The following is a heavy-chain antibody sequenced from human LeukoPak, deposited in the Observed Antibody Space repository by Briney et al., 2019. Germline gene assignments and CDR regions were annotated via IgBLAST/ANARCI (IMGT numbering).Heavy chain of an antibody. D-gene: IGHD3-9*01. J-gene: IGHJ3*02. CDR1: GGSISSYY. V-gene: IGHV4-4*07. CDR2: IYTSGST. CDR3: ARQPDVLRYFDWLSQAFDI. Sequence: PSETLSLTCTVSGGSISSYYWSWIRQPAGQGLEWIGRIYTSGSTNYNPSLKSQVTQSVDTSKNQCSLKLSSVTAADTAVYYCARQPDVLRYFDWLSQAFDIWGQGTMVTVSS.